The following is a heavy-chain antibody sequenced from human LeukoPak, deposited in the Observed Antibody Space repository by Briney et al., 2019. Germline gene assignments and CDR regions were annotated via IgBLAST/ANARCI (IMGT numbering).Heavy chain of an antibody. J-gene: IGHJ5*02. CDR3: ARDLGRVAGTLWFDP. CDR2: ISYTGTYI. Sequence: GGSLRLSCAASAFSLNAYNMNWVRQAPGKGLEWVSSISYTGTYIYYADSVKGRFTISRDNAKNSLYLQMNSLRAEDTAVYYCARDLGRVAGTLWFDPWGQGTLVTVSS. V-gene: IGHV3-21*01. CDR1: AFSLNAYN. D-gene: IGHD6-19*01.